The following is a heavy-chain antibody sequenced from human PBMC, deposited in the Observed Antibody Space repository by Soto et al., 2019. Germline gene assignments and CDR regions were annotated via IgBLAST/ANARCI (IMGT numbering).Heavy chain of an antibody. CDR1: GFKFNSYG. CDR2: ISYDGSDT. Sequence: QEQLVQSGGGVVQPGRSLRLSCAASGFKFNSYGMHWVRQAPGKGLDWVAVISYDGSDTSYGDSVKGRFPISRDNSKNTLHLQMSSLRLDDTAVYYCARDRFGGTEGTNWLDPWGQGSLVTVSS. V-gene: IGHV3-33*01. J-gene: IGHJ5*02. D-gene: IGHD3-10*01. CDR3: ARDRFGGTEGTNWLDP.